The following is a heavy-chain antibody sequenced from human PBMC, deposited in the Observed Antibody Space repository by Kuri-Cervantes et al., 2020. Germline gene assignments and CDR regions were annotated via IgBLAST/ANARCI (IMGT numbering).Heavy chain of an antibody. Sequence: GGSLRLSCAASGFTFSNYAMSWVRQAPGKGLEWVSAISGSGGSTYYADSVKGRFTISRDNSKNTLYLQMGSLRAEDMAVYYCARENGYNPSSYYYGMDVWGQGTTVTVSS. V-gene: IGHV3-23*01. CDR3: ARENGYNPSSYYYGMDV. CDR2: ISGSGGST. CDR1: GFTFSNYA. J-gene: IGHJ6*02. D-gene: IGHD5-24*01.